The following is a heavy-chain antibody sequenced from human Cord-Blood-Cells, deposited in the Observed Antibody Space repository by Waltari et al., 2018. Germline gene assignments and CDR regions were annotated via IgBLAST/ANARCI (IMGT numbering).Heavy chain of an antibody. V-gene: IGHV3-33*01. Sequence: QVQLVESGGGVVQPGRSLRLSCAASGFTFSSYGMHWVRQAPGKGLEWVAVIWYDGSKKYYADSVKGRFTISRDNSKNTLYLQMNSLRAEDTAVYYCARGTTVVSRGSNAFDIWGQGTMVTVSS. D-gene: IGHD4-17*01. CDR1: GFTFSSYG. CDR2: IWYDGSKK. CDR3: ARGTTVVSRGSNAFDI. J-gene: IGHJ3*02.